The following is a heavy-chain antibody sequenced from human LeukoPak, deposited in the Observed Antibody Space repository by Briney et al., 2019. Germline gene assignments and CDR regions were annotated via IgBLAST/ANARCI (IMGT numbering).Heavy chain of an antibody. D-gene: IGHD6-13*01. Sequence: GSLRLSCAASGFTFSSYAMHWVRQAPGKGLEWVAVISYDGSNKYYADSVKGRFTISRDNSKNTLYLQMNSLRAEDTAVYYCANKYSSSWFGFGYYFDYWGQGTLVTVSS. J-gene: IGHJ4*02. CDR2: ISYDGSNK. V-gene: IGHV3-30-3*01. CDR3: ANKYSSSWFGFGYYFDY. CDR1: GFTFSSYA.